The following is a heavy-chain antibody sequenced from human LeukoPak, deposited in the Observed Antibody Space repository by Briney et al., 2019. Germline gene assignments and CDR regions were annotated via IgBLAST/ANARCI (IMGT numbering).Heavy chain of an antibody. CDR1: GFTVSSNY. D-gene: IGHD4-17*01. CDR3: ARIFADYGALDFDY. Sequence: GGSLRLSCAASGFTVSSNYMSWVRQAPGKGLEWVSAISGSGGSTYYADSVKGRFTISRDNSKNTLYLQMNSLRAEDTAVYYCARIFADYGALDFDYWGQGTLVTVSS. J-gene: IGHJ4*02. CDR2: ISGSGGST. V-gene: IGHV3-23*01.